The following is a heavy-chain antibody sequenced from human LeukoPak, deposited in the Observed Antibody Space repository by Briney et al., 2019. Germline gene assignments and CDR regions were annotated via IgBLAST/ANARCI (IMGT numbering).Heavy chain of an antibody. J-gene: IGHJ6*04. D-gene: IGHD3-3*01. CDR1: GGTFSSYA. CDR2: IIPIFGTA. CDR3: ARASKGYYDFWSGYYALDV. Sequence: GASVKVSCKASGGTFSSYAISWVRQAPGQGLEWMGGIIPIFGTANYAQKFQGRVTITADESTSTAYMELSSLRSEDTAVYYCARASKGYYDFWSGYYALDVWGKGTTVTVSS. V-gene: IGHV1-69*13.